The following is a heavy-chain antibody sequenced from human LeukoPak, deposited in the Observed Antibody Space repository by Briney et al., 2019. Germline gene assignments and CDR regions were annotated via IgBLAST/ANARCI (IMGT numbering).Heavy chain of an antibody. J-gene: IGHJ6*03. CDR3: ARVGYYYDSRRDYYYYYYMDV. Sequence: SETLSLTCTVSGGSISSYYWSWIRQPPGKGLEWIGYIYYSGSTNYNPSLKSRVTISVDTSKNQFSLKLSSVTAADTAVYYCARVGYYYDSRRDYYYYYYMDVWGKGTTVTVSS. V-gene: IGHV4-59*01. D-gene: IGHD3-22*01. CDR1: GGSISSYY. CDR2: IYYSGST.